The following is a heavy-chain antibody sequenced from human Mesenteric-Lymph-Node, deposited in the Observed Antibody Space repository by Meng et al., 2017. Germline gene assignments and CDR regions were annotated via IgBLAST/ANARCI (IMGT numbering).Heavy chain of an antibody. V-gene: IGHV3-21*01. CDR1: GFTFSSYS. J-gene: IGHJ2*01. Sequence: EVRLVESGGGLVKHGESLRLTCVASGFTFSSYSMNWVRQAPGKGLEWVSSISTSTSIYYADSAKGRFTISRDNAKNSLFLQMNSLRAEDTAVYYCARGVAPAGMLYWYFDLWGRGTLVTVSS. CDR2: ISTSTSI. D-gene: IGHD6-13*01. CDR3: ARGVAPAGMLYWYFDL.